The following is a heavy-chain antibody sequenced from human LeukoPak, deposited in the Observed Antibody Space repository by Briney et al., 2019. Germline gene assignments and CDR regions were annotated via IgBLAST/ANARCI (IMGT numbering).Heavy chain of an antibody. J-gene: IGHJ5*02. CDR1: GYTFTSYY. D-gene: IGHD3-10*01. V-gene: IGHV1-46*01. CDR3: ARKITMVREFDP. CDR2: INPSGGST. Sequence: GASVKVSCKASGYTFTSYYMHWVRQAPGQGLEWMGIINPSGGSTNYAQKFQGRVTMTRDTSISTAYMELSRLRSDDTAVYYCARKITMVREFDPWGQGTLVTVSS.